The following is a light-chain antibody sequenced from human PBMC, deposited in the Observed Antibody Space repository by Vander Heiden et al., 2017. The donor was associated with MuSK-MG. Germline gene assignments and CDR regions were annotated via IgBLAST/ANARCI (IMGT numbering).Light chain of an antibody. CDR2: LGS. V-gene: IGKV2-28*01. Sequence: DIVMTQSPLSLTVNPGEPDSISCRFSQSLLHSNGYNYLDWYLQKPGQSQQLLVYLGSNRASGVPDRFSGSGSGTDFTLKISRVEAEDVGVYYCMQALQTPRTFGQGTKVEIK. J-gene: IGKJ1*01. CDR3: MQALQTPRT. CDR1: QSLLHSNGYNY.